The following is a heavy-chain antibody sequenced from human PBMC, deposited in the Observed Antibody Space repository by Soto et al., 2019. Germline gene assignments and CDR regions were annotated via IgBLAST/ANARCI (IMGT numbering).Heavy chain of an antibody. V-gene: IGHV3-48*01. J-gene: IGHJ5*02. CDR3: ERGAYLNLFDP. CDR2: ISSSSSTI. CDR1: GFTFSSYS. Sequence: EVQLVESGGGLVQPGGSLRLSCAASGFTFSSYSMNWVRQAPGKGLEWVSYISSSSSTIYYADSVKGRFTISRDNAKNSLYLQMNSLRAEDTAVYYCERGAYLNLFDPWGQGTLVTVSS.